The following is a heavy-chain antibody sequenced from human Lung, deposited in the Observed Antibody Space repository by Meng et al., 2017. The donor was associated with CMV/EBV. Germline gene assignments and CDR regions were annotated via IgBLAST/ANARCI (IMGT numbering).Heavy chain of an antibody. J-gene: IGHJ4*02. V-gene: IGHV4-39*01. Sequence: SETLSLTCTVLGGSISSSSYYWGWIRQPPGKGLERIGSIYYSGSTYYNPSLKSRVTISVDTSKNQFSLKLSSVTAADTAVYYCARQESVYYYDSSGQSPDYWGQGXLVTVSS. D-gene: IGHD3-22*01. CDR1: GGSISSSSYY. CDR2: IYYSGST. CDR3: ARQESVYYYDSSGQSPDY.